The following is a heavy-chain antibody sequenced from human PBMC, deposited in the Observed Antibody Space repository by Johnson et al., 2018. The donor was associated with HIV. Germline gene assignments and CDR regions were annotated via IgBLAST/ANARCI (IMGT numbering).Heavy chain of an antibody. J-gene: IGHJ3*02. V-gene: IGHV3-74*01. D-gene: IGHD5-18*01. CDR3: AREGYSYGYDAFDI. CDR2: INSDGSST. Sequence: VQLVESGGGLVHPGGSLRLSCATSGFIFDDYAMGWVRQVPGKGLEWVSGINSDGSSTSYADSVKGRFTISRDNAKNTLYLQMNSLRAEDTAVYYCAREGYSYGYDAFDIWGQGTMVTVSS. CDR1: GFIFDDYA.